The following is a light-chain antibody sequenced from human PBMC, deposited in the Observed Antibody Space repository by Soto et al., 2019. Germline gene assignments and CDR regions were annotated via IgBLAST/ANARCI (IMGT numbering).Light chain of an antibody. V-gene: IGKV3-20*01. CDR3: QQYGSSPLT. J-gene: IGKJ4*01. CDR2: GAS. Sequence: EIVLTQSPGTLSLSPGERATLSCRASQSVSSSNLAWYQEKPGQPPGLLIYGASSRATGVPDAFSGSGSGTDFTLTINRLEPEDFAVYFCQQYGSSPLTFGGGTKVDIK. CDR1: QSVSSSN.